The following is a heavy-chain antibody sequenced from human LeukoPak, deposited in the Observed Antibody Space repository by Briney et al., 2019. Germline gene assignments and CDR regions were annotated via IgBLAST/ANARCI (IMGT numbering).Heavy chain of an antibody. CDR3: AKDRRLGAVAGGGAFDI. V-gene: IGHV3-23*01. CDR2: ISGSGGST. D-gene: IGHD6-19*01. CDR1: GFTFSSSA. J-gene: IGHJ3*02. Sequence: GGSLRLSCAASGFTFSSSALSWVRQAPGKGLEWVSAISGSGGSTYYADSVKGRFTISRDNSKNTLYLQMNSLRAEDTAVYYCAKDRRLGAVAGGGAFDIWGQGTMVTVSS.